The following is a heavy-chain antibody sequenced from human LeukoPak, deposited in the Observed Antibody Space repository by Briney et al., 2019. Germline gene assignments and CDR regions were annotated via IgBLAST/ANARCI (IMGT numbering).Heavy chain of an antibody. CDR2: ISSSSSYI. Sequence: GGSLRLSCAASGFTFSSYSMTWVRQAPGKGLEWVSSISSSSSYIYYADSVKGRVTISRDNAKNSLYLQMNSLRAEDTAVYYCAGQFGSYYFDYWGQGTLVTVSS. D-gene: IGHD3-16*01. CDR1: GFTFSSYS. CDR3: AGQFGSYYFDY. J-gene: IGHJ4*02. V-gene: IGHV3-21*01.